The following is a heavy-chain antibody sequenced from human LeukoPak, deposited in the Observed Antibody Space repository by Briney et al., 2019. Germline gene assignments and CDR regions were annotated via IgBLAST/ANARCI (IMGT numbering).Heavy chain of an antibody. CDR2: ISGNGAHT. J-gene: IGHJ4*02. CDR3: AKAIESSGYNFERGAEY. Sequence: GGSLRLSCVTSEITFSTYARSWVRQAPGKGLEWVSRISGNGAHTYYADSVRGRFTISRDNSKKTLTLQIKILRADDTAIYYCAKAIESSGYNFERGAEYWGQGTLVTVSS. CDR1: EITFSTYA. V-gene: IGHV3-23*01. D-gene: IGHD3-22*01.